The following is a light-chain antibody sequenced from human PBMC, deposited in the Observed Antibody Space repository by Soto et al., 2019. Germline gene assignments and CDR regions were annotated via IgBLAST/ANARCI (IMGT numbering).Light chain of an antibody. V-gene: IGKV1-5*03. CDR3: QHYNSYSEA. Sequence: DIPMTQSPSTLSGWVGDRGTIXCRASQTIGSRVAWYEQTAGQAPKLLIYKASTLKSGGPSRFSGSGSATEFTRTISSLQPDDFATYYGQHYNSYSEAFGQGTKVDI. J-gene: IGKJ1*01. CDR2: KAS. CDR1: QTIGSR.